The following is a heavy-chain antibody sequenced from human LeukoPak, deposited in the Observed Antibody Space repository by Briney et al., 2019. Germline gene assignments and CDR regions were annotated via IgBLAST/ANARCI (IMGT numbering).Heavy chain of an antibody. CDR2: ISGSGGST. CDR1: GFTFSSYG. J-gene: IGHJ6*03. Sequence: HPGGSLRLSCAASGFTFSSYGMSWVRQAPGKGLEWVSAISGSGGSTYYADSVKGRLTISRDNSKNTLYLQMNSLRAEDTAVHYCARGSSSWHKQDYYYYYYMDVWGKGTTVTISS. V-gene: IGHV3-23*01. D-gene: IGHD6-13*01. CDR3: ARGSSSWHKQDYYYYYYMDV.